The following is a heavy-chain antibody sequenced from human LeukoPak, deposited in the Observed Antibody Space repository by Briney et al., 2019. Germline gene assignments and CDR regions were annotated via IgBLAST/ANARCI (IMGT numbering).Heavy chain of an antibody. D-gene: IGHD5-24*01. Sequence: GGSLRLSCAASGFTVSNNYMSWVRQAPGKGLEWVSVIYRDDSTYYADSVKGRFTISRDNSKNTLYLQMNSLRAEDTAVYYCARHRDGYSLGFFDYWGQGTLVTVSS. V-gene: IGHV3-66*04. CDR1: GFTVSNNY. J-gene: IGHJ4*02. CDR3: ARHRDGYSLGFFDY. CDR2: IYRDDST.